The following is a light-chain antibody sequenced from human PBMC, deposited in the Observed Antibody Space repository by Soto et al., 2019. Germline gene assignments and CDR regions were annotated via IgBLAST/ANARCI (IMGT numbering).Light chain of an antibody. V-gene: IGLV1-47*01. CDR2: RNN. Sequence: QLVLTQPPSASGTPGQRVTISCSGSSSNIGSNYVSWYQQLPGTAPKLLIDRNNQRPSGVPDRFSGSKSGTSASLAISGLRSEDEADYYCAAWDDSLSGLVVFGGGTKLTVL. J-gene: IGLJ2*01. CDR1: SSNIGSNY. CDR3: AAWDDSLSGLVV.